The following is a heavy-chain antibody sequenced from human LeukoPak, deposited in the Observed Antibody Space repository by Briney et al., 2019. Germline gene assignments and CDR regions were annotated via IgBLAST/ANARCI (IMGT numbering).Heavy chain of an antibody. V-gene: IGHV3-23*01. CDR3: AKDVLGYCSSTRCPQHFDH. D-gene: IGHD2-2*01. Sequence: GGSLRLSCAASGLAFSSYAMSWVRQAPGKGLEWVSTISVASNTFYADSVKGRFTISRDNSENTVYLQMNSLRAEDTAVYYCAKDVLGYCSSTRCPQHFDHWGQGTLVTVSS. J-gene: IGHJ4*02. CDR2: ISVASNT. CDR1: GLAFSSYA.